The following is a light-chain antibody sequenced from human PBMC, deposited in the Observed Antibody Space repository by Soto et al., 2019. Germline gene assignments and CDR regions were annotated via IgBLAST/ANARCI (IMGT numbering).Light chain of an antibody. CDR2: GAS. Sequence: EIVMTQSPATLSVSPGERATLSCRASQNVKNNLSWYQHKPGQPPRLLIYGASTRATGIPARFSGSGSGTEFTLTISSLQSEDFAVYYCHQNNNWPRTFGQGTKVDIK. J-gene: IGKJ1*01. V-gene: IGKV3-15*01. CDR1: QNVKNN. CDR3: HQNNNWPRT.